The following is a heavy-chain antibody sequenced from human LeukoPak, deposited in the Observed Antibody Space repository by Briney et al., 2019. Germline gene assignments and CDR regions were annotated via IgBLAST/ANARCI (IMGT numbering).Heavy chain of an antibody. CDR2: IYYSGST. CDR3: ARDGAVVVTALYYFDY. Sequence: SETLSLTCTVSGGSISSSSYYWGWIRQPPGKGLEWIGSIYYSGSTYYNPSLKSRVTISVDTSKNQFSLKLSSVTAADTAVYYCARDGAVVVTALYYFDYWGQGTLVTVSS. V-gene: IGHV4-39*07. CDR1: GGSISSSSYY. J-gene: IGHJ4*02. D-gene: IGHD2-21*02.